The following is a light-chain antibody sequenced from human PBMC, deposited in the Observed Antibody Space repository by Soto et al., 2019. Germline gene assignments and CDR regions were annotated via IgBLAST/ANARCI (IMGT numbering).Light chain of an antibody. CDR2: GAS. V-gene: IGKV3-15*01. CDR1: QSVSSN. CDR3: HQYNNWPQT. J-gene: IGKJ1*01. Sequence: EILMTQSPATLSVSPGERATLSCRASQSVSSNLAWYQQKPGQAPRPLIYGASTRATGIPARFSGSGSGTEFTLTISSLQSEDFAVYYCHQYNNWPQTFGQGTKVDIK.